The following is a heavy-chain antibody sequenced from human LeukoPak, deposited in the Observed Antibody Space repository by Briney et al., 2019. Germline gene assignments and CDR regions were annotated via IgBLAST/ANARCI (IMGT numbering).Heavy chain of an antibody. V-gene: IGHV1-46*03. J-gene: IGHJ4*02. CDR2: INPSGGST. CDR1: GYTFTSYY. CDR3: ALAAAGTAYLDY. D-gene: IGHD6-13*01. Sequence: ASVKVSCKASGYTFTSYYMHWVRQAPGQGLEWMGIINPSGGSTSYAQKFQGRVTMTRDTSTSTVYMELSSLRSEDTAVYYCALAAAGTAYLDYWGQGTLVTVSS.